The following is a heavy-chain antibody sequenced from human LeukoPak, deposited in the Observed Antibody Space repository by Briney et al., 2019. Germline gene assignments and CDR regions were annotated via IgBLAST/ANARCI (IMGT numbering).Heavy chain of an antibody. V-gene: IGHV4-30-4*01. D-gene: IGHD2-15*01. CDR2: IYYSGST. J-gene: IGHJ4*02. CDR3: ARVVVAGTNYFDY. CDR1: GGSISSGDYY. Sequence: PSETLSLTCTVSGGSISSGDYYWSWIRQPPGKGLEWIGYIYYSGSTYYNPSLKSRVTISVDTSKNQFSLKLSSVTAADTAVYYCARVVVAGTNYFDYWGQGTLVTVSS.